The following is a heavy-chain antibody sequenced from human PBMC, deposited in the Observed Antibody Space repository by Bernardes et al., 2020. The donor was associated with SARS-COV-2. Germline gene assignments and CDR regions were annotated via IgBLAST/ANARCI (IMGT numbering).Heavy chain of an antibody. D-gene: IGHD2-15*01. CDR1: GFTFSSYA. CDR2: ISGSGGST. CDR3: AKDQYCSGGSCFYYGMDV. J-gene: IGHJ6*02. V-gene: IGHV3-23*01. Sequence: GGSLRLSCAASGFTFSSYAMSWVRQAPGKGLEWVSAISGSGGSTYYADSVKGRFTISRDNFKNTLYLQMNSLRAEDTAVYYCAKDQYCSGGSCFYYGMDVWGQGTTVTVSS.